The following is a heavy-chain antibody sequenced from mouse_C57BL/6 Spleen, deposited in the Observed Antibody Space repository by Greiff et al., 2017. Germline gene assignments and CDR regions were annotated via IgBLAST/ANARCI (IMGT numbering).Heavy chain of an antibody. Sequence: VKLLESGAELARPGASVKLSCKASGYTFSSYGISWVKQRTGQGLEWIGEIYPRSGNTYYNEKFKGKATLTADKSSSTAYMELRSLTSEDSAVYFCARGDYDGFAYWGQGTLVTVSA. CDR1: GYTFSSYG. V-gene: IGHV1-81*01. D-gene: IGHD2-4*01. J-gene: IGHJ3*01. CDR2: IYPRSGNT. CDR3: ARGDYDGFAY.